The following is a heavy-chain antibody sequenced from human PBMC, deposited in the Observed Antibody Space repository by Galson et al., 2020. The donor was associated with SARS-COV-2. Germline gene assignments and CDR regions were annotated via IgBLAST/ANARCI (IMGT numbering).Heavy chain of an antibody. CDR2: IYYSGTT. J-gene: IGHJ2*01. D-gene: IGHD4-17*01. Sequence: SETLSLTCTVSGGSISTTSYFWGWIRQPPGKGLEWIWTIYYSGTTYYNPSLRSRVTISVDTSKNQFSLKLNSVTAADTAVYYCARRGGTVTTQNFDLWGRGTLVTVSS. V-gene: IGHV4-39*01. CDR1: GGSISTTSYF. CDR3: ARRGGTVTTQNFDL.